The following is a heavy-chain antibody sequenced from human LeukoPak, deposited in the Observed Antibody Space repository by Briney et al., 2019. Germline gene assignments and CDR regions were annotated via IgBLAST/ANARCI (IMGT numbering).Heavy chain of an antibody. V-gene: IGHV3-23*01. D-gene: IGHD3-3*01. CDR2: ISGSGGST. Sequence: GGSLRLSCAASGFTFSSYAMSWVRQAPGKGLEWVSAISGSGGSTYYADSAKGRFTISRDNSKNTLYLQMNSLRAEDTAVYYCAMYDFWSGYSPPYFDYWGQGTLVTVSS. CDR3: AMYDFWSGYSPPYFDY. CDR1: GFTFSSYA. J-gene: IGHJ4*02.